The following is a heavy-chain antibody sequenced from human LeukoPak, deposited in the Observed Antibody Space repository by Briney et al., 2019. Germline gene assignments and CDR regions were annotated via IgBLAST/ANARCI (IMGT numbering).Heavy chain of an antibody. Sequence: GGSLRLSCAASGFTFSSYAMSWVRQAPGKGLEWVSAISGSGGSTYYADSVKGRFTISRDNSKNTLYLQMNSLRAEDTAVYYCAKDGWGIAVAGTGYFQHWGQGTLVTVSS. D-gene: IGHD6-19*01. J-gene: IGHJ1*01. V-gene: IGHV3-23*01. CDR2: ISGSGGST. CDR1: GFTFSSYA. CDR3: AKDGWGIAVAGTGYFQH.